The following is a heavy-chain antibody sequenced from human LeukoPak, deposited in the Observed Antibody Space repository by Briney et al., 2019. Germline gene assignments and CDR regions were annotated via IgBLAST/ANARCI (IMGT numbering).Heavy chain of an antibody. V-gene: IGHV3-9*01. CDR1: GFTFDDYA. J-gene: IGHJ4*02. CDR3: AKKGTAATLDY. D-gene: IGHD2-15*01. CDR2: ITWNGGSI. Sequence: GRSPRLSCAASGFTFDDYAMHWVRQAPGKGLEWVSGITWNGGSIGYADSVKGRFTISRDNAKNSLYLQMNSLRAEDTALYYCAKKGTAATLDYWGQGTLVTVSS.